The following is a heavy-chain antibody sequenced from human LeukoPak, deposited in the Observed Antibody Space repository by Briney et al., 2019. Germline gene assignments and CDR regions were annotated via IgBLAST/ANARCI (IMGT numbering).Heavy chain of an antibody. Sequence: ASVKVSCKASGYTFTGYYMHWVRRAPGQGLEWMGWINPNSGGTNYAQKFQGRVTMTRDTSINTVYMDLSSLRSDDTAVYYCARDRMGDCATTSCYLAYWGQGTQVTVSS. D-gene: IGHD2-2*01. J-gene: IGHJ4*02. CDR1: GYTFTGYY. CDR2: INPNSGGT. V-gene: IGHV1-2*02. CDR3: ARDRMGDCATTSCYLAY.